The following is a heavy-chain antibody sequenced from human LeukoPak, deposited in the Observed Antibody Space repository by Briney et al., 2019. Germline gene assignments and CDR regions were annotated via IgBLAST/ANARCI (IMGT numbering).Heavy chain of an antibody. Sequence: SETLSLTCTVSGGSISSSSYYWSWIRQPPGKGLEWIGYVDYSGSTSYNPSLRRRVTISLDTSKNQFSLKVMYLTAADTAVYYCARGIRTGYGYWGQGTLVTVSS. J-gene: IGHJ4*02. D-gene: IGHD1-1*01. V-gene: IGHV4-61*05. CDR2: VDYSGST. CDR1: GGSISSSSYY. CDR3: ARGIRTGYGY.